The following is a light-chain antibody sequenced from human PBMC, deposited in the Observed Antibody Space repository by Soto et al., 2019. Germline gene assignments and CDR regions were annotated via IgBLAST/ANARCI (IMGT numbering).Light chain of an antibody. CDR3: QTWGTGPWV. J-gene: IGLJ3*02. V-gene: IGLV4-69*01. CDR2: LNSDGSH. CDR1: SGQSNYA. Sequence: QPVLTQSPSASASLGASVKLTCTVSSGQSNYAIAWLQQQPEKGPRYLMKLNSDGSHSKGDGIPDRFSGSSSGAERYLTISSLQSEDEADYYCQTWGTGPWVFGGGTKLTVL.